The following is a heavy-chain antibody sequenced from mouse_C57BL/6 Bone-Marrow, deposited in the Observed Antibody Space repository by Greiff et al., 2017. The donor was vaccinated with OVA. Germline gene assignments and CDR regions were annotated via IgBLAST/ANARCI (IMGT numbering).Heavy chain of an antibody. Sequence: EVQLQESGGGLVQPGGSLKLSCAASGFTFSDYYMYWVRQTPEKRLEWVAYISNGGGSTYYPDTVKGRFTISRDNAKNTLYLQMSRLKSEDTAMYYCVKLGGFAYWGQGTLVTVSA. CDR2: ISNGGGST. CDR1: GFTFSDYY. CDR3: VKLGGFAY. D-gene: IGHD3-1*01. V-gene: IGHV5-12*01. J-gene: IGHJ3*01.